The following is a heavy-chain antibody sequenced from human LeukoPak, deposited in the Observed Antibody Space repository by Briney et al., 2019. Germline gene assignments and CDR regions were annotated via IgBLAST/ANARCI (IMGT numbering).Heavy chain of an antibody. CDR3: ARDPTYYYDGRGLGGVDY. V-gene: IGHV1-18*04. CDR2: ISAYTGNT. CDR1: GYTFTYHY. Sequence: GASVKVSCKASGYTFTYHYIHLVRQAPGQGLEWMGWISAYTGNTKYAQKLRGRVTMTTDTSTSTAYMELRSLRSDDTAVYYCARDPTYYYDGRGLGGVDYWGQGTLVTVS. D-gene: IGHD3-22*01. J-gene: IGHJ4*02.